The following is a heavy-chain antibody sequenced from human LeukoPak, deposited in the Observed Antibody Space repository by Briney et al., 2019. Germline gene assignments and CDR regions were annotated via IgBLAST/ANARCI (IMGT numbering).Heavy chain of an antibody. D-gene: IGHD6-19*01. J-gene: IGHJ5*02. Sequence: SETLSLTCAVYGGSFSGYYWSWIRQPPGKGLEWIGEIVHSGNTKYNPSLKSRVTISVDKSKNQISLNLNSVTAADTAVYYCARGGYSGGFDWFDPWGQGTQVTVSS. CDR2: IVHSGNT. CDR3: ARGGYSGGFDWFDP. V-gene: IGHV4-34*01. CDR1: GGSFSGYY.